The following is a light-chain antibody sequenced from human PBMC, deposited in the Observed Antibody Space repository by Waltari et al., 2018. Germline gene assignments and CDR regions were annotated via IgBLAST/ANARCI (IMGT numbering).Light chain of an antibody. V-gene: IGKV3-20*01. CDR2: GAS. J-gene: IGKJ1*01. Sequence: EIVLTQSPGTLSLSPGERATLSCRVSQSVRSSYLAWYQQKPGQAPRLLIYGASTRATGIPDRFSGSGSGTDFTLTITRLEPEDFAVYYCQEHGASSRTFGQGTRVDI. CDR1: QSVRSSY. CDR3: QEHGASSRT.